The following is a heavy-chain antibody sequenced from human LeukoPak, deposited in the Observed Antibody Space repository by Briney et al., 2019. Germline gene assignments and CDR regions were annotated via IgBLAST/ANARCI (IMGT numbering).Heavy chain of an antibody. Sequence: SETLSLTCTVSGGSISSYYWSWIRQPPGKGLEWIGYIYYSESTNYNPSLKSRVTISVDTSKNQFSLKLSSVTAADTAVYYCARDNGSSPLYYFDYWGQGTLVTVSS. CDR1: GGSISSYY. CDR3: ARDNGSSPLYYFDY. J-gene: IGHJ4*02. V-gene: IGHV4-59*01. D-gene: IGHD2-8*01. CDR2: IYYSEST.